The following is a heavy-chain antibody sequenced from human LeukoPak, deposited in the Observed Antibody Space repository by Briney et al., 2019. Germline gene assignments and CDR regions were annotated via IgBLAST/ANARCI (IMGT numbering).Heavy chain of an antibody. J-gene: IGHJ4*02. V-gene: IGHV1-8*01. CDR2: INLNSGNT. Sequence: ASVKLSCKASGYTFTSYDINWVRHATGQGLGWMGWINLNSGNTGYAQNCQGRLTVTRDTSINTAYMELNTLRSEDTAIYYCARVTGSIDYWGQGTLVTV. CDR3: ARVTGSIDY. D-gene: IGHD1-26*01. CDR1: GYTFTSYD.